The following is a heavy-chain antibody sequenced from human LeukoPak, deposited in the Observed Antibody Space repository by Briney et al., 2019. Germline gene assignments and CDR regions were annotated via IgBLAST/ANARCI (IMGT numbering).Heavy chain of an antibody. J-gene: IGHJ4*02. CDR2: ISTSGDRT. Sequence: GGSLRLSRAASVFTFSTYAMTGVREAPGKGLEWVSGISTSGDRTYYADSVKGRFTISRDNSKSTLYLQMNSLRAEDTAEYYCARSAVGTSCCTAVDYWGQGTLVTVSS. CDR1: VFTFSTYA. V-gene: IGHV3-23*01. CDR3: ARSAVGTSCCTAVDY. D-gene: IGHD1-26*01.